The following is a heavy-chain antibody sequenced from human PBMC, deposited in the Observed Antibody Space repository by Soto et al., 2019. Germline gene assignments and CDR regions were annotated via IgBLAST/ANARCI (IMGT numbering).Heavy chain of an antibody. Sequence: LRLSCVASGFTFRSYTMNWVRQAPVKGLEWVSGIRGFSPYAFYADSVEGRFTISRDSSKKMLYLQMNSLRHEDMAVYYCAKDHPQYSISSGDYYGMDVWGQGTTVTVSS. V-gene: IGHV3-21*01. D-gene: IGHD6-6*01. CDR3: AKDHPQYSISSGDYYGMDV. CDR1: GFTFRSYT. J-gene: IGHJ6*02. CDR2: IRGFSPYA.